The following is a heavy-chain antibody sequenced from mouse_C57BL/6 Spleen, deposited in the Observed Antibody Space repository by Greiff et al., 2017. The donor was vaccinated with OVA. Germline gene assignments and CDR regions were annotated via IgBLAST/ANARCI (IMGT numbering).Heavy chain of an antibody. Sequence: EVKLVESGGGLVKPGGSLTLSCAASGFTFSDYGMHWVRQAPEKGLEWVAYISSGSSTISYADPVKGRFTISRDNAKNTLFLQMTSLRSEDTAMYYCTRPRVWGTGTTVTVAS. CDR1: GFTFSDYG. V-gene: IGHV5-17*01. CDR3: TRPRV. CDR2: ISSGSSTI. J-gene: IGHJ1*03.